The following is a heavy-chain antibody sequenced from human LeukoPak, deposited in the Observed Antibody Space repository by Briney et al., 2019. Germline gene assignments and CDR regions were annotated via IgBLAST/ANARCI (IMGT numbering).Heavy chain of an antibody. D-gene: IGHD2-15*01. J-gene: IGHJ5*02. Sequence: GSLRLSCAASGFTFSSYAMSWVRQPPGKGLEWIGSIYYSGSTYYNPSLKSRVTISVDTSKNQFSLKLSSVTAADTAVYYCARRVCSGGSCYHNWFDPWGQGTLVTVSS. CDR2: IYYSGST. CDR1: GFTFSSYA. CDR3: ARRVCSGGSCYHNWFDP. V-gene: IGHV4-39*01.